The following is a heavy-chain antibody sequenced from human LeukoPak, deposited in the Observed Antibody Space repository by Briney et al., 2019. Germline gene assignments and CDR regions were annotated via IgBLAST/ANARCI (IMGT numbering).Heavy chain of an antibody. CDR3: AREEDYGGNGNWFDP. Sequence: PSETLSLTCTVSGGSITGYYWTWIRQPAGKGLEWIGRVSDTGRTYYNPSLKSRVTISVDTSKNQFSLKLSSVTAADTAVYYCAREEDYGGNGNWFDPWGQGTLVTVSS. V-gene: IGHV4-4*07. D-gene: IGHD4-23*01. CDR1: GGSITGYY. CDR2: VSDTGRT. J-gene: IGHJ5*02.